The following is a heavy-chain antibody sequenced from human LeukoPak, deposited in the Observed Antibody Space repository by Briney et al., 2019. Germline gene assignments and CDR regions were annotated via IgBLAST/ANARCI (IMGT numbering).Heavy chain of an antibody. CDR2: IWYDGSNQ. V-gene: IGHV3-33*06. CDR1: GFTFRNHG. D-gene: IGHD2/OR15-2a*01. CDR3: AKSPFNIDY. J-gene: IGHJ4*02. Sequence: PGRSLRLSCAAPGFTFRNHGMHWIRQVPGKGLEWVAVIWYDGSNQNYADSVKGRFTISRDNSKNTLYLQMNSLRAEDTAVYYCAKSPFNIDYWGQGTLVTVSS.